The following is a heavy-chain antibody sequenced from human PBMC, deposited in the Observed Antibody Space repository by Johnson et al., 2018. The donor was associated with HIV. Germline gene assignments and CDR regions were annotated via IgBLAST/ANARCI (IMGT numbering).Heavy chain of an antibody. CDR1: GFTFSSYG. Sequence: QVQLVESGGGVVQPGRSLRLSCAASGFTFSSYGMHWVRQAPGKGLEWVAVISYDGNNKYSADSVKGRITISRDNSKNTLYLQMNSLRVEDTAGYYCAKSTQASILRESGPYGAFDIWGQVTMVTVSS. J-gene: IGHJ3*02. CDR2: ISYDGNNK. CDR3: AKSTQASILRESGPYGAFDI. V-gene: IGHV3-30*18. D-gene: IGHD3-10*01.